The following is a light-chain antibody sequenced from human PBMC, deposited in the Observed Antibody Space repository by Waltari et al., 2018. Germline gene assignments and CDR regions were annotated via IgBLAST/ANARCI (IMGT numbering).Light chain of an antibody. CDR2: DNN. CDR3: GTWDTDLSVV. J-gene: IGLJ2*01. CDR1: GANLGKTL. Sequence: QSVLTQPPSVSAAPGQKVTIACPGTGANLGKTLVFWYQQLPGTAHKLLIYDNNKRPSGIPDRFSGSKSGTSATLCITGLQTGDEADYYCGTWDTDLSVVFGGGTRLTVL. V-gene: IGLV1-51*01.